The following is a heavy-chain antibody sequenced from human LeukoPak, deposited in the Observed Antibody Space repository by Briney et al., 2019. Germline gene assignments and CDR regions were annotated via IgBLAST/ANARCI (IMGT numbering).Heavy chain of an antibody. V-gene: IGHV4-59*01. D-gene: IGHD1-26*01. Sequence: PSETLSLTCTVSGGSISSYYWSWIRQPPGKGLEWIGYIHYSGSTIHNPSLKSRVTISVDTSKIQFSLKLSSVTAADTAVYYCARGIVGPTREHYFDYWGQGTLVTVSS. CDR2: IHYSGST. J-gene: IGHJ4*02. CDR3: ARGIVGPTREHYFDY. CDR1: GGSISSYY.